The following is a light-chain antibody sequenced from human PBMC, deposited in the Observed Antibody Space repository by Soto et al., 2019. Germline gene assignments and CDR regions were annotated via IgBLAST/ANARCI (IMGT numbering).Light chain of an antibody. CDR3: QHYYGTSPIT. V-gene: IGKV3-20*01. J-gene: IGKJ5*01. CDR2: GSS. Sequence: EIVLTQSPATLSLSPGARATLSCRASQLFSSNLAWYQRRPGQAPRLLIYGSSTRATGVPARFSGSGSGTDFTLSISRLEPEDFALYYCQHYYGTSPITFGQGTRLEIK. CDR1: QLFSSN.